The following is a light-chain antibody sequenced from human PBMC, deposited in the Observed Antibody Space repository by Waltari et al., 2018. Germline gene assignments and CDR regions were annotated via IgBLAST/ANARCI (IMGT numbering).Light chain of an antibody. CDR3: QQYGSSPPIT. Sequence: EIVLTQSPGTLSLSPAERATPTCRASQSVSSRYLAWYQQKPGQAPRLLIYGASSRATGIPDRFSGSGSGTDFTLTISRLEPEDFAVYYCQQYGSSPPITFGQGTRLEIK. CDR1: QSVSSRY. CDR2: GAS. J-gene: IGKJ5*01. V-gene: IGKV3-20*01.